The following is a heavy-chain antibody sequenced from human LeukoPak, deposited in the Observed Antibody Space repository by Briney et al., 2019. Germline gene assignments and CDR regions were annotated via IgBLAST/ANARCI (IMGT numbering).Heavy chain of an antibody. D-gene: IGHD3-3*01. CDR3: ARAVRWRMEYYFDY. J-gene: IGHJ4*02. CDR1: GFTFSSYW. Sequence: PGGSLRLSGAASGFTFSSYWMHWVRQTPGKGLVWVSRINTDGSSTSYADSVKGRFTISRDNAKNTLYLQMNSLRAEDTAVFYCARAVRWRMEYYFDYWGQGTLVTVSS. V-gene: IGHV3-74*01. CDR2: INTDGSST.